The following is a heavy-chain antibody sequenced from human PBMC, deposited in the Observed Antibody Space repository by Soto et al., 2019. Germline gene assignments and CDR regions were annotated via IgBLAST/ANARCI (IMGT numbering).Heavy chain of an antibody. CDR3: ARGRIVVLPAARHNWFDP. Sequence: SETLSLTCAVYGGSSSGYYWTWIRQSPGKGLEWIGQISYSGSTNYNPSLKSRVTISVDTSKNQFSLKLSSVTAADTAVYYCARGRIVVLPAARHNWFDPWGQGTLVTVSS. CDR1: GGSSSGYY. D-gene: IGHD2-2*01. J-gene: IGHJ5*02. V-gene: IGHV4-34*01. CDR2: ISYSGST.